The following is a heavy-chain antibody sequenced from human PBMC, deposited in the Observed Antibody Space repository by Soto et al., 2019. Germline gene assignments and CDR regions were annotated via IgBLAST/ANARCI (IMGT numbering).Heavy chain of an antibody. V-gene: IGHV1-69*06. CDR3: ARGTTYSGGWYGDNATGFDP. CDR2: IIPIFGTV. J-gene: IGHJ5*02. CDR1: GRTFSSYA. D-gene: IGHD6-19*01. Sequence: SVKVSCNASGRTFSSYAISWVRQAPGQGREWMGWIIPIFGTVNYAQKFQGRDTITADKSTSTAYMELSSLRSEDTAVYYCARGTTYSGGWYGDNATGFDPWGQGTLVTVSS.